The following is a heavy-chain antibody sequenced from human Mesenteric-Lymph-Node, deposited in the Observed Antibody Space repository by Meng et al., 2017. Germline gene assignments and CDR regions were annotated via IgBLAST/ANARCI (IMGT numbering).Heavy chain of an antibody. D-gene: IGHD6-19*01. J-gene: IGHJ3*02. V-gene: IGHV4-34*01. CDR1: GGSFSGYY. CDR3: ARERSDIAVAGWVSFDI. Sequence: SETLSLTCAVYGGSFSGYYWSWIRQPPGKGLEWIGEINHSGSTNYNPSLKSRVTISVDTSKNQFSLKLSSVTAADTAVYYCARERSDIAVAGWVSFDIWGQGTMVTVSS. CDR2: INHSGST.